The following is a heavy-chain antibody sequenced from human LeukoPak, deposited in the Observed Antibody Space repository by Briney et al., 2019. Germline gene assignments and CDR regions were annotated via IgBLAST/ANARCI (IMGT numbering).Heavy chain of an antibody. Sequence: ASVKVSRKASGYTFTSSDINWVRQATGQGLEWMGWMNPNSGNTGYAQKFQGRVTMTRDTSISTAYMEVSSLRSDDTAAYYCARARYGDYRGNCFDPWGQGTLVTVSS. CDR3: ARARYGDYRGNCFDP. V-gene: IGHV1-8*01. CDR1: GYTFTSSD. CDR2: MNPNSGNT. J-gene: IGHJ5*02. D-gene: IGHD4-17*01.